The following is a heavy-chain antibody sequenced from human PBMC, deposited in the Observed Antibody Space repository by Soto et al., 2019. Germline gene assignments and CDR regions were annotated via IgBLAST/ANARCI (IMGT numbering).Heavy chain of an antibody. V-gene: IGHV3-30*18. CDR3: AKGGRQWLVTSDFNY. D-gene: IGHD6-19*01. CDR1: GFPFSDYA. Sequence: VQLVESGGGVVQPGRSLRLSCAASGFPFSDYAMHWVRQAPGKGLEWVAVVSHDGRNTHYANSVKGRFTISRDSSKNPVSLEMTSLRAEDTAVYYCAKGGRQWLVTSDFNYWGQGALVTVSS. J-gene: IGHJ4*02. CDR2: VSHDGRNT.